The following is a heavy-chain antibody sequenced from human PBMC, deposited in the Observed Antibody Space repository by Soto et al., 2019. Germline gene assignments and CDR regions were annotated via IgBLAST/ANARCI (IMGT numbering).Heavy chain of an antibody. CDR1: GYTFTSYG. CDR2: ISAYNGNT. J-gene: IGHJ3*02. D-gene: IGHD3-10*02. Sequence: ASVKVSCKASGYTFTSYGISWGRQAPGQGLEWMGWISAYNGNTNYAQKLQGRVTMTTDTSTSTAYMELRSLRSDDTAVYYCARGSVFEGLVWAFDIWGQGTMVTVSS. V-gene: IGHV1-18*01. CDR3: ARGSVFEGLVWAFDI.